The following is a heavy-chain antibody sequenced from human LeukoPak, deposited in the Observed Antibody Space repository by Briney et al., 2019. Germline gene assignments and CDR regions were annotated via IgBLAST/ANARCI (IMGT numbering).Heavy chain of an antibody. CDR2: IGGSGDDT. V-gene: IGHV3-23*01. J-gene: IGHJ6*02. CDR1: GFTFDNYA. CDR3: ATSWGPDTSAFRWGRDGMDV. D-gene: IGHD3-16*01. Sequence: GGSLRLSCAASGFTFDNYAMSWVRQTPGKGLEWVSAIGGSGDDTSYADSVKGRFTVSRDNSKNTQYLQMNSLRAEDTAVYYCATSWGPDTSAFRWGRDGMDVWGQGTTVIVS.